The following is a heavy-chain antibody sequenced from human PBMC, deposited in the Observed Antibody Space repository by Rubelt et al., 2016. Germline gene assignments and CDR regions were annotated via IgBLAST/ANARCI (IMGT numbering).Heavy chain of an antibody. D-gene: IGHD3-10*01. CDR3: VVRGATFVY. J-gene: IGHJ4*02. CDR2: IYYSGST. CDR1: GGSISSSSYY. Sequence: QLQLQESGPGLVKPSETLSLTCTVSGGSISSSSYYWGWIRQPPGKGLEWIGSIYYSGSTYYNPSLKSRVTISVVTSKSQFSLKLSSVTAADPAVYYCVVRGATFVYWDQGTLVTVSS. V-gene: IGHV4-39*01.